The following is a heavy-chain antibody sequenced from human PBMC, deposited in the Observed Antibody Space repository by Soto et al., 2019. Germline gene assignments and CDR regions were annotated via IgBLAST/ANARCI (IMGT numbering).Heavy chain of an antibody. CDR2: IYHSGST. J-gene: IGHJ5*02. Sequence: SETLSLTCAVSGGSISSGGYSWSWIRQPPGKGLEWIGYIYHSGSTYYNPSLKSRVTISVDRSKKQFSLKLSSVTAADTAVYYCARGRYCSGGSCHTNWFDPWGQGTLVTSPQ. CDR1: GGSISSGGYS. D-gene: IGHD2-15*01. CDR3: ARGRYCSGGSCHTNWFDP. V-gene: IGHV4-30-2*01.